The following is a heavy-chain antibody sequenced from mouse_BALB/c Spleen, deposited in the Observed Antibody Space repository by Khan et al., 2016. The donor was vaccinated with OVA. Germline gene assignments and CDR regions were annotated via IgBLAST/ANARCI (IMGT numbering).Heavy chain of an antibody. V-gene: IGHV1-4*01. CDR1: GYPFISYT. CDR2: INPSNGYT. J-gene: IGHJ3*01. D-gene: IGHD2-14*01. Sequence: QVQLKQSGAELARPGASVKMSCKASGYPFISYTIHWIKKRPGQGLEWIGYINPSNGYTNYNQKFKDKATLTTDKSSTTAYLQLSSLTSDDSAVYNCVRDGAYHRNDGWFTYWGQGTLVTVSA. CDR3: VRDGAYHRNDGWFTY.